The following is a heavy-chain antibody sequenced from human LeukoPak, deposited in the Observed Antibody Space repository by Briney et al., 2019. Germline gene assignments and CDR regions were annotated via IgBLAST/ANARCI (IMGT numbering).Heavy chain of an antibody. CDR2: MSSDGSDK. V-gene: IGHV3-30*18. D-gene: IGHD2-21*01. CDR1: GFIFSNYG. Sequence: PGGSLRLSCAASGFIFSNYGVHWVRQAPGKGLEWVAVMSSDGSDKDYADSVKGRFTISRDNSKNTLYLQMNSLRAEDTAVYYCAKDVSIVVLYWGQGTLVTVSS. J-gene: IGHJ4*02. CDR3: AKDVSIVVLY.